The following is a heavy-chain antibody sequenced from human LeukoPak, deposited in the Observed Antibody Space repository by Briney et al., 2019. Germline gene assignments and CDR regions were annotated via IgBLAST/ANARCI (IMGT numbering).Heavy chain of an antibody. Sequence: SETLSLTCAVYGGSFSGYYWSWIRQPPGKGLEWIGEINHSGSTNYNPSLKSRVTISVDTSKNQFSLKLSSVTAADTAVYYCARYFPITFWSGIHDYWGQGTLVTVSS. CDR2: INHSGST. D-gene: IGHD3-3*01. CDR3: ARYFPITFWSGIHDY. CDR1: GGSFSGYY. J-gene: IGHJ4*02. V-gene: IGHV4-34*01.